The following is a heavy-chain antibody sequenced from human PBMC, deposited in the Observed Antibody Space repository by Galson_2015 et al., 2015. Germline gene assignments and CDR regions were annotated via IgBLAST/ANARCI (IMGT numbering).Heavy chain of an antibody. V-gene: IGHV3-13*01. CDR2: IGTAGDT. Sequence: SLRLSCAASGFTFSSYDMHWVRQATGKGLEWVSAIGTAGDTYYPGSVKGRFTISRENAKNSLYLQMNSLRAGDTAVYYCARGLFYAVIPSTYYYGRGGNDYGMDVWGQGTTVTVSS. CDR1: GFTFSSYD. CDR3: ARGLFYAVIPSTYYYGRGGNDYGMDV. D-gene: IGHD3-10*01. J-gene: IGHJ6*02.